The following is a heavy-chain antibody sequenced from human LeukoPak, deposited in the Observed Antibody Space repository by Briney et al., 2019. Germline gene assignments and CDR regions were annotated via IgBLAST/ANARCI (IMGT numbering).Heavy chain of an antibody. D-gene: IGHD6-13*01. CDR2: IYTSGST. Sequence: PSETLSLTSTVSGGSISSYYWSWIRQPAGKGLEWIGRIYTSGSTNYNPSLKSRVTMSVDTSKNQFSLKLSSVTAADTAVYYCAREDSSSWYLTLFDYWGQGTLVTVSS. J-gene: IGHJ4*02. V-gene: IGHV4-4*07. CDR1: GGSISSYY. CDR3: AREDSSSWYLTLFDY.